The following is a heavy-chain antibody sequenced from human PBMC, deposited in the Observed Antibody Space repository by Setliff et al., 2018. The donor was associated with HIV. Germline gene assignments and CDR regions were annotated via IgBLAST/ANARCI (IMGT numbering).Heavy chain of an antibody. V-gene: IGHV3-48*03. Sequence: GSLRPPFSASGFTFGSYDMNWVRQAPGKGLEWVSYISGSGSIIYYADSVKGRFTISRDNAEYSLHLQMNSLRAEDTAVYYCARARLRNYYYYMDVWAKGTTVTVSS. D-gene: IGHD5-12*01. J-gene: IGHJ6*03. CDR1: GFTFGSYD. CDR2: ISGSGSII. CDR3: ARARLRNYYYYMDV.